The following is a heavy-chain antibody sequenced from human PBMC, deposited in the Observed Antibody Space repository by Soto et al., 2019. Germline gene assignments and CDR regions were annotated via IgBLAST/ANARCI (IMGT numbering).Heavy chain of an antibody. J-gene: IGHJ2*01. D-gene: IGHD4-17*01. Sequence: QVQLVQSAAEVKKPGSSVRVSCKASGGTFNSYAISWVRQAPGQGLEWMGGIIPIFGTANLAQKFRGRITITADESTNSAHMELTSLRPDDTAVYYCAGDTTVTRVGWYFDLWGRGTLVTVSS. V-gene: IGHV1-69*01. CDR1: GGTFNSYA. CDR3: AGDTTVTRVGWYFDL. CDR2: IIPIFGTA.